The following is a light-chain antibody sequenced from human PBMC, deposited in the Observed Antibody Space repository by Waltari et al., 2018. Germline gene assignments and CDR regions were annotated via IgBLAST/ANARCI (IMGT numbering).Light chain of an antibody. J-gene: IGKJ1*01. CDR3: QHYVRLPVT. Sequence: EIVLTQSPGTLSFSPGDSATLSCRASQSVSRAFAWYQQKPGQAPRLLIYGASSRATGIPDRFTGSGSWTDFSLTISSLESEDFAVYYCQHYVRLPVTFGQGTNVEIK. CDR1: QSVSRAF. V-gene: IGKV3-20*01. CDR2: GAS.